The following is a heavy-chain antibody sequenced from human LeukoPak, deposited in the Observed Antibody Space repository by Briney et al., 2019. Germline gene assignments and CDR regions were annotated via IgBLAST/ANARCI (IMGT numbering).Heavy chain of an antibody. CDR3: AREPRAYCGGDCPNWFDP. Sequence: PSQTLSLTCTVSGGSISSGGYYWSWIRQHPGKGLEWIGYIYYSGSTYYNPSLKSRVTISVDTSKNQFSLKLSSVTAADTAVYYCAREPRAYCGGDCPNWFDPWGQGTLVAVSS. CDR2: IYYSGST. V-gene: IGHV4-31*03. J-gene: IGHJ5*02. D-gene: IGHD2-21*02. CDR1: GGSISSGGYY.